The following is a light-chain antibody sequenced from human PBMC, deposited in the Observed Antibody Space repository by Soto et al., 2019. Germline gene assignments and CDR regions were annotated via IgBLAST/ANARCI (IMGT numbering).Light chain of an antibody. Sequence: VLTQTPLSLSVTPGQPASISCKSSQSLLHSDGKTYLYWYLQRPGQPPQALMYEASNRFSGVPDRFSGSGSGTDFTLKISRVEDDDVVVYYCMQGTQFPRTFGQGTKAEIK. J-gene: IGKJ1*01. CDR3: MQGTQFPRT. V-gene: IGKV2D-29*01. CDR1: QSLLHSDGKTY. CDR2: EAS.